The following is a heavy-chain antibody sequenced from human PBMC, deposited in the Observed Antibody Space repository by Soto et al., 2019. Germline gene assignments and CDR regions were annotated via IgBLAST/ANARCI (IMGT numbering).Heavy chain of an antibody. CDR1: GFTFSSYW. CDR2: IKGDGIST. CDR3: ARGAMGNYYNDY. D-gene: IGHD3-10*01. Sequence: EVQLVESGGGLVQSGGSLSLSCAASGFTFSSYWMHWVRQAPGKGLVWVSRIKGDGISTNYADSVKGRFTISRDNAKDTVFLQMNGLSADDPAVYYCARGAMGNYYNDYWGQGTLVTVSS. V-gene: IGHV3-74*01. J-gene: IGHJ4*02.